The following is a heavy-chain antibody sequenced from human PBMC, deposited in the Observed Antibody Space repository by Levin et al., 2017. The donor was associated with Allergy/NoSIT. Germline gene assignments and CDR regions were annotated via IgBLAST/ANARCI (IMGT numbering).Heavy chain of an antibody. CDR1: GFRFSAYW. Sequence: LSHTCAASGFRFSAYWMHWVRQAPGKGLVWVSHVNSDGSSATYADSVKGRFTISRDDAKNTLYLQMNSLRAEDTAVYYCSRDHYYYGLDVWGQGTTVTVSS. V-gene: IGHV3-74*01. CDR2: VNSDGSSA. J-gene: IGHJ6*02. CDR3: SRDHYYYGLDV.